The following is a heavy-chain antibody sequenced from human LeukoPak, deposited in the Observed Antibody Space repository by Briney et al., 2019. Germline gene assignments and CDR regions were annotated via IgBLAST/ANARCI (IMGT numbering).Heavy chain of an antibody. D-gene: IGHD4-17*01. CDR3: ARGAYGDYEIDY. J-gene: IGHJ4*02. V-gene: IGHV1-2*02. CDR2: INPNSGGT. Sequence: ASVKVSCKVSGYTLTELSMHWVRQAPGQGLEWMGWINPNSGGTNYAQKFQGRVTMTRDTSISTAYMELSRLRSDDTAVYYCARGAYGDYEIDYWGQGTLVTVSS. CDR1: GYTLTELS.